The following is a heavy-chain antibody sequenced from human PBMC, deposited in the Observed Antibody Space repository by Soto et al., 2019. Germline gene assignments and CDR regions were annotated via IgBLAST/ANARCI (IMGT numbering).Heavy chain of an antibody. D-gene: IGHD2-15*01. CDR1: GFTFSRYV. CDR2: TSDSGGRT. J-gene: IGHJ4*02. CDR3: AKALVSSNGGTNFDC. Sequence: WVSLGLSCAASGFTFSRYVMSWVRQAPGKGLKWASSTSDSGGRTDYADSVKGRFTVSRDNSENTLYLQMNSLRADDTAVYYCAKALVSSNGGTNFDCWGQGALVTVSS. V-gene: IGHV3-23*01.